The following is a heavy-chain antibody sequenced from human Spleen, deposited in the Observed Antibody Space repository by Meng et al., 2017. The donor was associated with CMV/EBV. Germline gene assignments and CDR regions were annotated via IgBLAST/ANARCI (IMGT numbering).Heavy chain of an antibody. Sequence: ASVKVSCKASGYTFTGYYMHWVRQAPGQGLEWMGWINPNSGGTNYAQKFQGRVTMTRDTSISTAYMELSRLRSDDTAVYYCARVGIDRYCSSTSCYHFDYWGQGTLVTVSS. D-gene: IGHD2-2*01. CDR1: GYTFTGYY. J-gene: IGHJ4*02. CDR2: INPNSGGT. CDR3: ARVGIDRYCSSTSCYHFDY. V-gene: IGHV1-2*02.